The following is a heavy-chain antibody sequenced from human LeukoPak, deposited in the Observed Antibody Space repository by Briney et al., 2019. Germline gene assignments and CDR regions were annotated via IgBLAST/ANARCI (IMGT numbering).Heavy chain of an antibody. Sequence: ASVKVCCKASGYTFIDYYIHWVRQAPGEGLEWMGWINPNSGGTNYAQKFQGSVTMTRDTSISTAYMELTRLNSDDTAVYYCARQRFGENAFDIWGQGTMVTVSS. CDR3: ARQRFGENAFDI. V-gene: IGHV1-2*02. CDR1: GYTFIDYY. J-gene: IGHJ3*02. D-gene: IGHD3-10*01. CDR2: INPNSGGT.